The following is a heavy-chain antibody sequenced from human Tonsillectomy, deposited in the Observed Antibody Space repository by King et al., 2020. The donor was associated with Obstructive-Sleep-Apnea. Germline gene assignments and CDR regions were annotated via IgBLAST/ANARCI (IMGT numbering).Heavy chain of an antibody. V-gene: IGHV3-73*01. Sequence: VQLVESGGGLVQPGGSLKLSCAASGFTFSGSAMHWVRQASGKGLEWVGRIRSKANSYATAYAASVKGRFTISRDDSKNTAYLQMNSLKTEDTAVYYCTRRHGSGSYYKDYWGQGTLVTVSS. D-gene: IGHD3-10*01. CDR2: IRSKANSYAT. CDR3: TRRHGSGSYYKDY. CDR1: GFTFSGSA. J-gene: IGHJ4*02.